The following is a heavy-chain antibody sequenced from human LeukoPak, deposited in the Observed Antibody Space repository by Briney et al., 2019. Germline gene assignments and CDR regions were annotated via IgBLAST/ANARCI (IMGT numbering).Heavy chain of an antibody. J-gene: IGHJ4*02. Sequence: PGGSLSLSCVASGLPIGSFGMHWVRQAPGKGLEWVSLISGDGGSTFYADSVKGRFSISRDNSKNSLSLEMNSLRTEDTAMYYCARESGKFDYWGQGTLVAVSS. V-gene: IGHV3-43*02. CDR2: ISGDGGST. CDR3: ARESGKFDY. CDR1: GLPIGSFG.